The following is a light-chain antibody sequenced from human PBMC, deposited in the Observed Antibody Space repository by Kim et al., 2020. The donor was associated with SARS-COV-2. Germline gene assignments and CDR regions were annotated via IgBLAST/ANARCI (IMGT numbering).Light chain of an antibody. CDR2: KDS. Sequence: SVSPEQQARITGSGDILTNFYTRWFQQRPGQAPLLVIYKDSERPSGVPERFSGSSSGTIVTLTITGAQIEDEADYFCYSATDKSLVFGGGTKLTVL. CDR3: YSATDKSLV. CDR1: ILTNFY. J-gene: IGLJ3*02. V-gene: IGLV3-27*01.